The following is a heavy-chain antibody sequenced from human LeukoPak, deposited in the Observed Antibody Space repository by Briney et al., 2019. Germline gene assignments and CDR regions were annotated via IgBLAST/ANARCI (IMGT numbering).Heavy chain of an antibody. CDR3: ARGLIS. CDR2: INHSGST. V-gene: IGHV4-34*01. CDR1: GESFSGYY. J-gene: IGHJ5*02. D-gene: IGHD3-3*02. Sequence: KPSETLSLTCAVYGESFSGYYWSWIRQPPGKGLEWIGEINHSGSTNYNPSLKSRVTISVDTSKNQFSLKLSSVTAADTAVYYCARGLISWGQGTLVTVSS.